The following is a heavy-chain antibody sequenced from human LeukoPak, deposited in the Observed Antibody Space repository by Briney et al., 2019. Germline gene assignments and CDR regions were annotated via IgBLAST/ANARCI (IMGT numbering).Heavy chain of an antibody. D-gene: IGHD3-10*01. CDR1: GGTFLSST. J-gene: IGHJ4*02. V-gene: IGHV1-69*08. CDR3: AREGGYFGSLDS. CDR2: FIPRLGTS. Sequence: SVKVSCKASGGTFLSSTISWVRQAPGQGLEWMGRFIPRLGTSNYAQKFQGRITITADKATNTANMELSSLRSEDTAVYFCAREGGYFGSLDSWGQGTLVTVSS.